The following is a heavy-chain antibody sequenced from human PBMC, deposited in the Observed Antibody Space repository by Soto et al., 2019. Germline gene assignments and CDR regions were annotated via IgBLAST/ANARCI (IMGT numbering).Heavy chain of an antibody. CDR3: AGPIFGVVNNWFDP. V-gene: IGHV4-34*01. J-gene: IGHJ5*02. D-gene: IGHD3-3*01. CDR1: GGSFSGYY. Sequence: SETLSLTCAVYGGSFSGYYWSWIRQPPGKGLEWIGEINHSGSPNYNPSLKSRFTISVETSKNQFSLKLSSVTAADTAVYYCAGPIFGVVNNWFDPWGQGTLVTVSS. CDR2: INHSGSP.